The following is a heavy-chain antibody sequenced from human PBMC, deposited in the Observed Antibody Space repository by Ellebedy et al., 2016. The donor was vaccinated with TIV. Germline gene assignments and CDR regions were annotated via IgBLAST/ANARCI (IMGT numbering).Heavy chain of an antibody. CDR2: IGWNGGNI. V-gene: IGHV3-9*01. D-gene: IGHD2-21*01. Sequence: SLKISXAASGFTFSEYNMHWVRQVPGKGLEWVSSIGWNGGNIVYADSVKGRFTISRDNAGNSLHLQMNSLTAEDTALYYSAKGVIWNTNYFAHWGQGSLVTVSS. CDR3: AKGVIWNTNYFAH. CDR1: GFTFSEYN. J-gene: IGHJ4*02.